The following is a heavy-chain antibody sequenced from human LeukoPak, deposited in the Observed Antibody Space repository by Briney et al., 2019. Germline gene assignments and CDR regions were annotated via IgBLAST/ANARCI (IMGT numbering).Heavy chain of an antibody. D-gene: IGHD2-15*01. Sequence: GGSLRLSCAASGFTLSTYEMTWVRQAPGKGLEGGSFITSSGGLTFYADSVKGRFTISRDTAKNSLYLQMNNLRGEDTALYYCARDVSSFTRAFDIWGQGTMVTVSS. CDR1: GFTLSTYE. CDR3: ARDVSSFTRAFDI. V-gene: IGHV3-48*03. J-gene: IGHJ3*02. CDR2: ITSSGGLT.